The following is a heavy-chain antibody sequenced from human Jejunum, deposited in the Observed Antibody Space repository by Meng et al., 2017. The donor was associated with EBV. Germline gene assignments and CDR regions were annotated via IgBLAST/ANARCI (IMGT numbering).Heavy chain of an antibody. Sequence: QELVEASGPGWVHLWATWFSRAAASGDSIDSSNWWSWVRQSQGRGLEWIGKIYYSGRTNYNPSLKSRVTILVDRSENHFSLHLSSVTAADTAVYYCVRGGDYCLVYWGQGTLVTVSS. CDR1: GDSIDSSNW. J-gene: IGHJ4*02. V-gene: IGHV4-4*02. D-gene: IGHD2-21*02. CDR3: VRGGDYCLVY. CDR2: IYYSGRT.